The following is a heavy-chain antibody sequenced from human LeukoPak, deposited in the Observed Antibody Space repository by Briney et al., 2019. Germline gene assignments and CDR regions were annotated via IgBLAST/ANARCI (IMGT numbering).Heavy chain of an antibody. CDR1: GGTFSSYA. Sequence: ASVKVSCKASGGTFSSYAISWVRQAPGQGLEWMGGIIPIFGTANYAQKFQGRVTITADESTSTAYMELSSLRSEDTAVYYCARDIYGSGYYMRGDYWGQGTLVTVSS. J-gene: IGHJ4*02. D-gene: IGHD3-3*01. CDR3: ARDIYGSGYYMRGDY. CDR2: IIPIFGTA. V-gene: IGHV1-69*13.